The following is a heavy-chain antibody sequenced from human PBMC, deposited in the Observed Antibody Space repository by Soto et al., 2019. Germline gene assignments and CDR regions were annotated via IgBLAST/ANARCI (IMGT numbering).Heavy chain of an antibody. J-gene: IGHJ4*02. CDR2: IFPILGIA. V-gene: IGHV1-69*02. CDR1: GDTFSSYT. CDR3: ARDDGLAYCGGDCYS. Sequence: QVQLVQSGAEVKKPGSSVKVSCKASGDTFSSYTISWVRQAPGQGLEWMGRIFPILGIANYAQKFQGRVTITADKSTSTAYMELSSLRSEDTAVYYCARDDGLAYCGGDCYSWGQGTLVTVSS. D-gene: IGHD2-21*02.